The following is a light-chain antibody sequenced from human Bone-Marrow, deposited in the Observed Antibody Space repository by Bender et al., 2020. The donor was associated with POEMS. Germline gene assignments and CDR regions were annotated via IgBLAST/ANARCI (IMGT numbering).Light chain of an antibody. V-gene: IGLV2-8*01. CDR3: NSYAGSNSVL. CDR1: SSDVGGYKF. Sequence: QSALTQPRSVSGSPGQSVTISCTGTSSDVGGYKFVSWYQQHPGKAPKLIIYEVSKRPSGVPDRFSGSKSGNTASLTVSGLQAEDEADYYCNSYAGSNSVLFGGGTRLTVL. CDR2: EVS. J-gene: IGLJ2*01.